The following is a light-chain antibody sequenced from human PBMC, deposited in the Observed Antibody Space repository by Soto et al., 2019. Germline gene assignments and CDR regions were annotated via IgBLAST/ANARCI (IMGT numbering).Light chain of an antibody. CDR2: EVT. V-gene: IGLV2-8*01. J-gene: IGLJ1*01. CDR1: TSDVGGYNF. CDR3: NSYVGSNNYV. Sequence: QSVLTQPRSVSGSLGQSVTISCSGTTSDVGGYNFVSWYQQYPGKAPKFLIYEVTKRPSGVPDRFSGSKSGNTASLTVSGLQADDEADYYCNSYVGSNNYVFGTGTKVTVL.